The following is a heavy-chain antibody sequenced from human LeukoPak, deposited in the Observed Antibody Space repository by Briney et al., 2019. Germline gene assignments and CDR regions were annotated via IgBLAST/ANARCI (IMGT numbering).Heavy chain of an antibody. V-gene: IGHV3-33*01. Sequence: TGGSLRLSCAASGFTFSSYGMHWVRQAPGKGLEWVAVIWYDGSNKYYADSVKGRFTISRDNAKNSLYLQMNSLRAEDTAVYYCARDWAHNTYYYDSSGYYDYWGQGTLVTVSS. J-gene: IGHJ4*02. CDR3: ARDWAHNTYYYDSSGYYDY. D-gene: IGHD3-22*01. CDR2: IWYDGSNK. CDR1: GFTFSSYG.